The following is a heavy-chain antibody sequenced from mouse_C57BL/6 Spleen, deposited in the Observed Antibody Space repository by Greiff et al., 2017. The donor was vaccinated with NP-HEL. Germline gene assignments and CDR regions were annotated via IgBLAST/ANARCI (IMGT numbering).Heavy chain of an antibody. CDR1: GYTFTSSW. J-gene: IGHJ1*03. CDR3: ARGTTVGYFDV. D-gene: IGHD1-1*01. V-gene: IGHV1-82*01. Sequence: QVQLQQPGAELVKPGASVKLSCKASGYTFTSSWMNWVKQRPGKGLEWIGRIYPGDGDTNYNGKFKGKATLTADKSSSTAYMQLSSLTSEDSAVYFCARGTTVGYFDVWGTGTTVTVSS. CDR2: IYPGDGDT.